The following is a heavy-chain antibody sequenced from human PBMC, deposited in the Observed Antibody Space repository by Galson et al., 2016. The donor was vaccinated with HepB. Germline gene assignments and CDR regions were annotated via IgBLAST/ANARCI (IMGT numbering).Heavy chain of an antibody. D-gene: IGHD2-2*02. CDR1: GGSIISTTKW. CDR2: IYHSGST. Sequence: SETLSLTCVVSGGSIISTTKWWSWVRQPPGKGLEWFGEIYHSGSTNYNPSPKSRVTISLDKSKNQFSLKLNSVTAADTAVYYCATVVNLYCSSTSCYMRGFDPWGQGTLVTVSS. J-gene: IGHJ5*02. CDR3: ATVVNLYCSSTSCYMRGFDP. V-gene: IGHV4-4*02.